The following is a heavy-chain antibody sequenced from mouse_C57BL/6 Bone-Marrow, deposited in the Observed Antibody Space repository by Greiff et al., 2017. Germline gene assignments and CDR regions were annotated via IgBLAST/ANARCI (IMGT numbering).Heavy chain of an antibody. CDR1: YTFSRRVH. V-gene: IGHV1-87*01. J-gene: IGHJ3*01. CDR3: SEDSAVYYCALIYYYGSSYVWFAY. D-gene: IGHD1-1*01. CDR2: GQGLEWFG. Sequence: QVQLQQSGPELARPWASVKISCPAFYTFSRRVHFAIRDTNYWMQWVKQRPGQGLEWFGAIYPGNGDTSYNQKFKGKATLTADKSSSTAYTQLSSLTSEDSAVYYCALIYYYGSSYVWFAYWGQGTLVTVSA.